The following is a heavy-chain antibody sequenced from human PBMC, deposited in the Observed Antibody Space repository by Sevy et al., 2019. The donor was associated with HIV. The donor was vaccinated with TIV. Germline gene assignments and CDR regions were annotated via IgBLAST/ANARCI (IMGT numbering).Heavy chain of an antibody. J-gene: IGHJ4*02. CDR1: GFTFSSYD. Sequence: GGSLRLSCAASGFTFSSYDMHWVRQATGKGLEWVSAIGTAGDTYYPGSVKGRFTISRENATNSLYLQMNSLRAGDTAVYYCARGTLQLNPGDLPYYYFDYWGQGTLVTVSS. CDR2: IGTAGDT. V-gene: IGHV3-13*01. D-gene: IGHD3-16*01. CDR3: ARGTLQLNPGDLPYYYFDY.